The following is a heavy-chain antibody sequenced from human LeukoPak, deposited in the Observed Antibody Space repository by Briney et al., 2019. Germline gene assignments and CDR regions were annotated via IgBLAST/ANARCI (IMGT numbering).Heavy chain of an antibody. V-gene: IGHV4-4*07. CDR2: IYTSGST. Sequence: PSETLSLTCTVSCGSISSYYWSWIRQPAGKGLEWIGRIYTSGSTNYNPSLKSRVTMSVDTSKHQFSLKLSSVTAADTAVYYCARGPTTGYYDSSGYPRGWFDPWGQGTLVTVSS. D-gene: IGHD3-22*01. CDR1: CGSISSYY. CDR3: ARGPTTGYYDSSGYPRGWFDP. J-gene: IGHJ5*02.